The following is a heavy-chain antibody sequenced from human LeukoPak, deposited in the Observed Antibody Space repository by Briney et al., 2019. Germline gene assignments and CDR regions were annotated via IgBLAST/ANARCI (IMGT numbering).Heavy chain of an antibody. CDR3: ARDPHDFWSGYWDY. CDR1: GFTFSSSA. V-gene: IGHV3-23*01. J-gene: IGHJ4*02. D-gene: IGHD3-3*01. Sequence: PGGSLRLSCAASGFTFSSSAMSWVRQASGKGLEWVSAIGNNGGYTYYADPVQGRFTISRDNSKNTLYLQMNSLRAEDTAVYYCARDPHDFWSGYWDYWGQGTLVTVSS. CDR2: IGNNGGYT.